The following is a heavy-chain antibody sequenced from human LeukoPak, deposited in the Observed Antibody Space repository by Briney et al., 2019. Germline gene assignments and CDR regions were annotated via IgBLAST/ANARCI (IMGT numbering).Heavy chain of an antibody. J-gene: IGHJ4*02. Sequence: PGGSLRLSCAASGFTFSSYDMHWVRQATGKGLEWVSAIGTAGDTYYPGSVKGRFTISRDNSKNTLYLQMNSLRAEDTAVYYCARRRSYYYDSSGYPLDYWGQGTLVTVSS. V-gene: IGHV3-13*01. CDR3: ARRRSYYYDSSGYPLDY. CDR2: IGTAGDT. D-gene: IGHD3-22*01. CDR1: GFTFSSYD.